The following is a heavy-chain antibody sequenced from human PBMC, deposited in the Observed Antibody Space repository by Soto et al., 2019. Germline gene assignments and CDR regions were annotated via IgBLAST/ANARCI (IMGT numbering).Heavy chain of an antibody. J-gene: IGHJ4*02. Sequence: QVQLQESGLGLVQPSQTLSLSCTVSGGSISGGGYYWNWIRQLPGKGLERIGYMYYNGNTYYNPSLQSRVTISFGTSHDQFSLRLTSVTAADTAVYFCARDGAYCSSIGCQNPFDHWGQGTLVTVSS. CDR1: GGSISGGGYY. CDR2: MYYNGNT. D-gene: IGHD2-2*01. V-gene: IGHV4-31*03. CDR3: ARDGAYCSSIGCQNPFDH.